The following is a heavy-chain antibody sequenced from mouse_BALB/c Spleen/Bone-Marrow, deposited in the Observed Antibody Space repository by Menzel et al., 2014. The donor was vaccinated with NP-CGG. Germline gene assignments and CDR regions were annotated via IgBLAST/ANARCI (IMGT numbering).Heavy chain of an antibody. V-gene: IGHV1S81*02. CDR2: INPSNGRT. CDR1: GYTFTSYW. J-gene: IGHJ2*01. Sequence: QVQLQESGAELVKPGASVKLSCKASGYTFTSYWMHWVKQRPGQGLEWIGEINPSNGRTNYNEKFKKKATLTVDKSSSTADMKLNCLTSEDSAVSYCAETDIDYWGQGTTPTVSS. CDR3: AETDIDY.